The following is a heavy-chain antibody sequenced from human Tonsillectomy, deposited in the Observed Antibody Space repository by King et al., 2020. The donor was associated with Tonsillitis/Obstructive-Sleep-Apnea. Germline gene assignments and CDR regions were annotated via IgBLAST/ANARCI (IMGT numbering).Heavy chain of an antibody. D-gene: IGHD4-17*01. Sequence: VQLVESGAEVKKPGASVKVSCKASEYTFTGYYVHWVRQAPGQGLEWMGRINPNSGGTNYAQKFQGRVTMTRDTSISTAYMELSRVRSDDTAVYYCERSLFGTTVTDYYYYYMDVWGKGTTVTVSS. CDR2: INPNSGGT. V-gene: IGHV1-2*06. CDR1: EYTFTGYY. CDR3: ERSLFGTTVTDYYYYYMDV. J-gene: IGHJ6*03.